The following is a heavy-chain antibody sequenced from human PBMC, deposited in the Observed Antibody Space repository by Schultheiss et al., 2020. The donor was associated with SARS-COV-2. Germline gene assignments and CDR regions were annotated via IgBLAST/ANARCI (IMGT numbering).Heavy chain of an antibody. D-gene: IGHD6-13*01. Sequence: SVKVSCKASGGTFSSYAISWVRQAPGQGLEWMGRIIPILGIANYAQKFQGTVTITADKSTRTAYMELSSLRSEDTAVYYCARVRRSSSWYYYYGMDVWGQGTTVTVSS. CDR2: IIPILGIA. CDR1: GGTFSSYA. CDR3: ARVRRSSSWYYYYGMDV. V-gene: IGHV1-69*04. J-gene: IGHJ6*02.